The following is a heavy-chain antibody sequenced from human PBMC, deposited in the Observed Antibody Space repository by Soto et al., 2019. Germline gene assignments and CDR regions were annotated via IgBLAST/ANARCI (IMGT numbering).Heavy chain of an antibody. Sequence: QITLKESGPALVKPTQTLTLTCTFSGLSLSTTGVGVAWIRQPPGKALEWLAIIYWDDDKRYSPSLKSRLTLTKDPSKNQVVLTMTNMDPVDTATYYCAHGLEFYYFDYWGQGTLVTVSS. CDR2: IYWDDDK. J-gene: IGHJ4*02. V-gene: IGHV2-5*02. CDR1: GLSLSTTGVG. D-gene: IGHD3-3*01. CDR3: AHGLEFYYFDY.